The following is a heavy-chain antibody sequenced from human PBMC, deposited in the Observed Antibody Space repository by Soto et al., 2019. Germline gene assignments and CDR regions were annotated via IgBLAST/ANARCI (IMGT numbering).Heavy chain of an antibody. J-gene: IGHJ4*02. V-gene: IGHV1-8*01. Sequence: QVQLVQSGAEVKKPGASVKVSCKASGYTFTSYDINWVRQATGQGLEWMGWMNPNSGNTVYAQKXQXXXTXSRNTSISTAYMELSSLRSEDTAVYYCARERGGIDYWGQGTLVTVSS. D-gene: IGHD3-10*01. CDR1: GYTFTSYD. CDR2: MNPNSGNT. CDR3: ARERGGIDY.